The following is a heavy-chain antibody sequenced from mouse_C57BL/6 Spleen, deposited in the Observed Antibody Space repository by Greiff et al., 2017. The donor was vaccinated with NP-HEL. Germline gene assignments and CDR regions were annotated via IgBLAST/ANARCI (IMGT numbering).Heavy chain of an antibody. CDR2: ISDGGSYT. CDR1: GFTFSSYA. J-gene: IGHJ2*01. CDR3: ARDLSYGNYLDY. D-gene: IGHD2-1*01. Sequence: DVHLVESGGGLVKPGGSLKLSCAASGFTFSSYAMSWVRQTPEKRLEWVATISDGGSYTYYPDNVKGRFTISRDKAKNNLYLQMSHLKSEDTAMYYCARDLSYGNYLDYWGQGTTLTVSS. V-gene: IGHV5-4*01.